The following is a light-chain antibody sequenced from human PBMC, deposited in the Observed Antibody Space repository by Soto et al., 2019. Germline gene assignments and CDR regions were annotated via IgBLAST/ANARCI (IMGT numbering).Light chain of an antibody. Sequence: QSALTQPASVSGSPGQSITISCTGTSSDVGGYKYVSWYQQHPGKAPKLMIYEVSNRPSGVSDRFSGSKSGNTASLTVSGLQTEDEADYYCCSYTNSSVVVFGGGTKLTVL. CDR3: CSYTNSSVVV. V-gene: IGLV2-14*01. CDR2: EVS. CDR1: SSDVGGYKY. J-gene: IGLJ3*02.